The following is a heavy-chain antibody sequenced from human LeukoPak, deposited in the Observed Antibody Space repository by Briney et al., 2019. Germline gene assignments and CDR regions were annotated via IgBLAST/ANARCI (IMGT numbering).Heavy chain of an antibody. CDR1: GFTFSDYY. V-gene: IGHV3-11*04. CDR3: ATASRLSYDTFDI. D-gene: IGHD2/OR15-2a*01. CDR2: ISSSGSTI. J-gene: IGHJ3*02. Sequence: NAGGSLRLSCAASGFTFSDYYMSWIRQAPGKGLEWVSYISSSGSTIYYADSVKGRFTISRDNAKNSLYLQMNSLRAEDTAVYYCATASRLSYDTFDIWGQGTVVTVSS.